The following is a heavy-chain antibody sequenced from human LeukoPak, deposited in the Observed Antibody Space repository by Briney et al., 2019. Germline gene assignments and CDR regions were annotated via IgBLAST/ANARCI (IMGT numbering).Heavy chain of an antibody. CDR2: INPNSGGT. D-gene: IGHD3-22*01. CDR3: ARIPTSSGYYYESVDY. CDR1: GFTFSSSG. V-gene: IGHV1-2*02. J-gene: IGHJ4*02. Sequence: AGGSLRLSCAASGFTFSSSGMHWVRQAPGQGLEWMGWINPNSGGTNYAQKFQGRVTMTRDTSISTAYMELSRLRSDDTAVYYCARIPTSSGYYYESVDYWGQGTLVTVSS.